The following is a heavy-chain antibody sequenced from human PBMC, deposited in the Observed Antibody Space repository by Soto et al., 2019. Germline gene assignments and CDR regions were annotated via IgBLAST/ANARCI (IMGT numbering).Heavy chain of an antibody. J-gene: IGHJ6*03. CDR2: ISGSGGST. CDR1: GFTFSSYA. CDR3: AKPCCPRARPYYYMDV. V-gene: IGHV3-23*01. Sequence: GGSLRLSCAASGFTFSSYAMSWVRQAPGKGLEWVSAISGSGGSTYYADSVKGRFTISRDNSKNTLYLQMNSLRAEDTAVYYCAKPCCPRARPYYYMDVWGKGTTVTVSS.